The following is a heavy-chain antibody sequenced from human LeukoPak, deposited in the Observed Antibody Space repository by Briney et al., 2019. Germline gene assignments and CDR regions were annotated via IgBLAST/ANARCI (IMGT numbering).Heavy chain of an antibody. Sequence: SETLSLTCTVSGGSISSSRYYWGWIRQPPGKGLQWIGSIYYTGTTYYNPSLKSRVTISVDTSKNQFSLKLSSVTAADTAVYYCAKDHYYGSGSYYNPPFDYWGQGTLVTVSS. CDR3: AKDHYYGSGSYYNPPFDY. D-gene: IGHD3-10*01. CDR2: IYYTGTT. CDR1: GGSISSSRYY. V-gene: IGHV4-39*07. J-gene: IGHJ4*02.